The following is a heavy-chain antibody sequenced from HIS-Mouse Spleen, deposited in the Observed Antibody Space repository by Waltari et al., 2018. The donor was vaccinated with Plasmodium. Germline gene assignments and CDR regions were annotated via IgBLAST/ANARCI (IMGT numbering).Heavy chain of an antibody. CDR1: GFPLNSYA. CDR3: ARDRRLAFDY. Sequence: QVQLVESGGGVVPPGRSLSLSCAASGFPLNSYAMHWVRQAPGKGLEWVAVISYDGSNKYYADSVKGRFTISRDNSKNTLYLQMNSLRAEDTAVYYCARDRRLAFDYWGQGTLVTVSS. J-gene: IGHJ4*02. CDR2: ISYDGSNK. V-gene: IGHV3-30-3*01. D-gene: IGHD2-15*01.